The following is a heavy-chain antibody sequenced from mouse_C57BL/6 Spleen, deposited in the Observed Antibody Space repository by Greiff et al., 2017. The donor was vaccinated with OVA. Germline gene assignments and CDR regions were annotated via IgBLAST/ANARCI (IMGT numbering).Heavy chain of an antibody. CDR1: GYTFTTYS. Sequence: QVQLQQSGAELVKPGASVKMSCKASGYTFTTYSIEWMKQNPGQSLEWIGNFHPYNDDTKYNEKFKGKATLTVEKSSSTVYLELSRLTSDDSAAYYCASRGADGSSYYFDYWGQGTTLTVSS. V-gene: IGHV1-47*01. J-gene: IGHJ2*01. CDR2: FHPYNDDT. CDR3: ASRGADGSSYYFDY. D-gene: IGHD1-1*01.